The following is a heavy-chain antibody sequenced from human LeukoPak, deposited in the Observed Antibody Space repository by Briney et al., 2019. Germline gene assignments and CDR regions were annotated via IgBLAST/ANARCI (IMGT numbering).Heavy chain of an antibody. J-gene: IGHJ4*02. D-gene: IGHD1-26*01. Sequence: GGSLRLSCAASGFTFINYGMHWVRQAPGKGLEWVAVTWSDGTYKYNADSVKGRFTISRDNSKNTLYLQMNSLRAEDTAVYYCAREIKKVGATGEALDYWGQGTLVTVSS. V-gene: IGHV3-30*19. CDR3: AREIKKVGATGEALDY. CDR2: TWSDGTYK. CDR1: GFTFINYG.